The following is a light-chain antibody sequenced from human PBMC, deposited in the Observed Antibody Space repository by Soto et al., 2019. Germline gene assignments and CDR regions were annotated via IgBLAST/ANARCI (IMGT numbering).Light chain of an antibody. Sequence: QSALTQPASVSGSPGQSITISCTGTSSDVGGYNYVSWYQQQPGKAPKLMIYDVSNRPSGVSNRFSGSKSGNTASLTISGLQAEDESDYYCSSYTSSTLGLVFVGGTKLTVL. J-gene: IGLJ2*01. CDR1: SSDVGGYNY. CDR2: DVS. V-gene: IGLV2-14*03. CDR3: SSYTSSTLGLV.